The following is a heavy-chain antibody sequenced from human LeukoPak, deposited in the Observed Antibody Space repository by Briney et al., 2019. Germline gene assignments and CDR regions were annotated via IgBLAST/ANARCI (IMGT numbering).Heavy chain of an antibody. CDR1: GYTLTELS. J-gene: IGHJ4*02. Sequence: ASVKVSCKVSGYTLTELSMHWVRQAPGKGLEWMGGFDPEDGETNYVQKFQGRVTMTEDTSTDTTYMELGSLRSEDTAVYYCATVSRHYSDSSDYYPSYFDFWGQGTLVTVSA. CDR2: FDPEDGET. D-gene: IGHD3-22*01. V-gene: IGHV1-24*01. CDR3: ATVSRHYSDSSDYYPSYFDF.